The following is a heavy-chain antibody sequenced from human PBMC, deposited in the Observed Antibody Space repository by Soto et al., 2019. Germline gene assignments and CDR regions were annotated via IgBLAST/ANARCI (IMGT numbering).Heavy chain of an antibody. CDR3: ARDLEVSSSWHRPL. CDR2: INPNSGGT. V-gene: IGHV1-2*02. CDR1: GYTFTGYY. J-gene: IGHJ4*02. D-gene: IGHD6-13*01. Sequence: ASVKVSCKASGYTFTGYYMHWVRQAPGQGLEWMGWINPNSGGTNYAQKFQGIVTMTRDTSISTAYMELSRLRSDDTAVYYCARDLEVSSSWHRPLWGQGTLVTVSS.